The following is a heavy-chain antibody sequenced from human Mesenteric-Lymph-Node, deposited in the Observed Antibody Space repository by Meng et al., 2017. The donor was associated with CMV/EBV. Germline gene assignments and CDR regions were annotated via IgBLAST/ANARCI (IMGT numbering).Heavy chain of an antibody. CDR1: GYTFTDHN. D-gene: IGHD3-22*01. J-gene: IGHJ6*02. Sequence: ASVKVSCKASGYTFTDHNIHWVRQAPGQGLEYIGCMNPNNGDTNLAQKFHGRVRMTRQTSISTAYLEVSSLRPDDTAVYYCARGASRYYYDSNGPGYGMDVWGQGTTVTVSS. V-gene: IGHV1-2*02. CDR2: MNPNNGDT. CDR3: ARGASRYYYDSNGPGYGMDV.